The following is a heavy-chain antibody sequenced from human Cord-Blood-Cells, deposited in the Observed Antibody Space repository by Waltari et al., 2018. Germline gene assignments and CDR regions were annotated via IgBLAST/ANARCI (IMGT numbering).Heavy chain of an antibody. J-gene: IGHJ3*02. CDR1: GFTFSSYG. Sequence: QVQLVESGGGVVQPGGSLRLSCAASGFTFSSYGLPWVRQAPGKGLEWGACIRDDGSNKYYTDSVKVRFTISRDNSKNTLYLQMNSLRAEDTAVYYCAKVYGSGSYDAFDIWGQGTMVTVSS. CDR2: IRDDGSNK. V-gene: IGHV3-30*02. CDR3: AKVYGSGSYDAFDI. D-gene: IGHD3-10*01.